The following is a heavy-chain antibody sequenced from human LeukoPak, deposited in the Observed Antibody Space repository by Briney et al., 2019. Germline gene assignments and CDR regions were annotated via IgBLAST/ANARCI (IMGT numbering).Heavy chain of an antibody. J-gene: IGHJ4*02. CDR1: GGSINDYY. D-gene: IGHD5-18*01. Sequence: PSETLSLTCSVSGGSINDYYWNWIRQPAGKGLEWIGRFYSSGGTYYNPSLKSPVSISVDKSKNQFSLKLSSVTAADTAVYYCARGSFGHFDRWGRGTLVTVSS. CDR3: ARGSFGHFDR. V-gene: IGHV4-4*07. CDR2: FYSSGGT.